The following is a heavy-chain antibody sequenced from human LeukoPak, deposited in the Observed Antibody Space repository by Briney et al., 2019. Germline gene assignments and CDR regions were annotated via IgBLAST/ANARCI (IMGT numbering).Heavy chain of an antibody. CDR2: IYHSGST. D-gene: IGHD3-22*01. J-gene: IGHJ5*02. Sequence: SETLSLTCTVSGYSISSGYYWGWIRQPPGKGLEWIGSIYHSGSTYYNPSLKSRVTISVDTSKNQFSPKLSSVTAADTAMYYCARDRYYYDSSNYYAWFDPWGQGTLVTVSS. CDR1: GYSISSGYY. V-gene: IGHV4-38-2*02. CDR3: ARDRYYYDSSNYYAWFDP.